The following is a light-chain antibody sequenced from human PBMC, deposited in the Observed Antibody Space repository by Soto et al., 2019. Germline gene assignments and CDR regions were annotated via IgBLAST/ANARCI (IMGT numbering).Light chain of an antibody. CDR3: SSYTISSTVV. CDR2: DVS. CDR1: SSDVGGYNY. V-gene: IGLV2-14*01. Sequence: QSVLTQPASVSGSPGQSITISCTGTSSDVGGYNYVSWYQQHPGKAPKLRIYDVSNRPSGVSNRFSGSKSANTASLTVSGLQAEDEVDYYCSSYTISSTVVFGGGTKLTVL. J-gene: IGLJ2*01.